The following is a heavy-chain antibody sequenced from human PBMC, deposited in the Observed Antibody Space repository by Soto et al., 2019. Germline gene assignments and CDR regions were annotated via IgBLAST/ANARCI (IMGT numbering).Heavy chain of an antibody. CDR3: AGRGVGYALVHYYGMDV. V-gene: IGHV3-48*02. CDR2: ISSSSTI. CDR1: GFTFSSYS. D-gene: IGHD5-12*01. Sequence: CAASGFTFSSYSMNWVRQAPGKGLEWVSYISSSSTIYYADSVKGRFTISRDNAKSSLYLQMNSLRDEDTAVYYCAGRGVGYALVHYYGMDVWGQGTTVTVSS. J-gene: IGHJ6*02.